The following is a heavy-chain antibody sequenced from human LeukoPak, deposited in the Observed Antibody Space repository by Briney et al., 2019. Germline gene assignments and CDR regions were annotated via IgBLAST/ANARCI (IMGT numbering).Heavy chain of an antibody. CDR1: GFTFSGSA. V-gene: IGHV3-73*01. CDR2: IRSKANSYAT. J-gene: IGHJ4*02. Sequence: GGSLRLSCAASGFTFSGSAMHWVRQASGKWLEWVGRIRSKANSYATAYAASVKGRFTISRDDSKNTAYLQMNSLKTEDTAVYYCTRQRSYWDSSGYGLRYYFDYWGQGTLVTVSS. D-gene: IGHD3-22*01. CDR3: TRQRSYWDSSGYGLRYYFDY.